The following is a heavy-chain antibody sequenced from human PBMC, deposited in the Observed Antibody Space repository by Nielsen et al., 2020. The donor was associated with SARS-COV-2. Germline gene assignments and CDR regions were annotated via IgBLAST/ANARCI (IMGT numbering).Heavy chain of an antibody. V-gene: IGHV4-39*01. CDR3: ALNGYCSGGSCYRLYYGMDV. D-gene: IGHD2-15*01. CDR1: GGSISSSSYY. J-gene: IGHJ6*02. Sequence: SETLSLTCNVSGGSISSSSYYWGWIRQPPGKGLEWIGSIYYSGSTYYNPSLKSRVTISVDTSKNQFSLKLSSVTAADTAVYYCALNGYCSGGSCYRLYYGMDVWGQGTTVTVSS. CDR2: IYYSGST.